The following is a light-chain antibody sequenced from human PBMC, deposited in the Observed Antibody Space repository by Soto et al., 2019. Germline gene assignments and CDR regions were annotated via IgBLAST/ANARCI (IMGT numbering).Light chain of an antibody. CDR1: QSVSSGY. CDR2: ETS. CDR3: QQYGGSPRT. J-gene: IGKJ1*01. V-gene: IGKV3-20*01. Sequence: EFVLTQSPGTLSLSPGERATLSCRASQSVSSGYLAWYQQKPGQPPRVLIYETSSRATGIPDRFSGSGSGTDFTLTISRLEPEDFAVYYCQQYGGSPRTFGQGTKVDIK.